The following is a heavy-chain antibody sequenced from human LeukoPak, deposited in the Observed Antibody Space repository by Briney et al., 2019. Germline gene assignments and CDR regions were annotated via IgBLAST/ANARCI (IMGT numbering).Heavy chain of an antibody. D-gene: IGHD1-20*01. V-gene: IGHV1-46*01. CDR2: INPSGGST. CDR1: GYTFTSYY. J-gene: IGHJ5*02. CDR3: AREPYNWNRSTPQDLSHNWFDP. Sequence: ASVKVSCKASGYTFTSYYMHWVRQAPGQGLEWMGIINPSGGSTSYAQKFQGRVTMTRDMSTSTVYMELSSLRSEDTAVYYCAREPYNWNRSTPQDLSHNWFDPWGQGTLVTVSS.